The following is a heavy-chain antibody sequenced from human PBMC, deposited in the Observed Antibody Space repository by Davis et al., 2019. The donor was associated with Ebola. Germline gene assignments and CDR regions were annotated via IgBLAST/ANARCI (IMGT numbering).Heavy chain of an antibody. Sequence: GESLKISCADSVITFSSYAMTWVRQAPGKGLEWVSAISGSGGTTYYAGSVKGRFTISRDNSKNTLYLQMNSLRAEDTAVYYCAKDSGNYFSFAAFDIWGQGTMVTVSS. CDR3: AKDSGNYFSFAAFDI. D-gene: IGHD1-26*01. V-gene: IGHV3-23*01. CDR1: VITFSSYA. CDR2: ISGSGGTT. J-gene: IGHJ3*02.